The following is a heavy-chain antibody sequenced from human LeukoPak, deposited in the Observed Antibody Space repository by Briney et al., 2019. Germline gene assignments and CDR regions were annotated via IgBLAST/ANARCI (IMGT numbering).Heavy chain of an antibody. V-gene: IGHV3-20*04. J-gene: IGHJ4*02. CDR1: GFNFDDYG. CDR2: IDWNGVST. CDR3: ARNGTAPDAYFDY. Sequence: GRSLRLSCAASGFNFDDYGMTWVRQAPGKGLEWVSTIDWNGVSTGYADSVKGRFTISRDNAKNSLYLQMNSLRAEDTALFYCARNGTAPDAYFDYWGQGTLVTVSS. D-gene: IGHD1-14*01.